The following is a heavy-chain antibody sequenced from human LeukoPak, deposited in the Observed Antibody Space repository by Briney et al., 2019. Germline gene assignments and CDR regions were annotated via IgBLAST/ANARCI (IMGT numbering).Heavy chain of an antibody. CDR2: IYPGDSDT. J-gene: IGHJ3*02. V-gene: IGHV5-51*01. CDR3: ARHWVFDCSSTSCYLDRGAFDI. D-gene: IGHD2-2*01. CDR1: GYSFTSYW. Sequence: GESLKISCKGSGYSFTSYWIGWVRQMPGKGLEWMGIIYPGDSDTRYSPSFQGQVTISADKSISTAYLQWSSLKDSDTAMYYCARHWVFDCSSTSCYLDRGAFDIWGQGTMVTVSS.